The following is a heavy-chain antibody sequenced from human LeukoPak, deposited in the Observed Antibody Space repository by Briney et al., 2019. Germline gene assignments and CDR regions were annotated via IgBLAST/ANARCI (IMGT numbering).Heavy chain of an antibody. V-gene: IGHV3-21*01. D-gene: IGHD6-19*01. CDR2: ISSGSSYI. CDR1: GFTFSSYE. Sequence: GGSLRLSCAASGFTFSSYEMNWVRQAPGKGLEWVSSISSGSSYIYYADSVKGRFTISRDNAKNSLYLQMNSLRAEDTAVYYCASVAVAGYFDSWGQGTLVTVSS. J-gene: IGHJ4*02. CDR3: ASVAVAGYFDS.